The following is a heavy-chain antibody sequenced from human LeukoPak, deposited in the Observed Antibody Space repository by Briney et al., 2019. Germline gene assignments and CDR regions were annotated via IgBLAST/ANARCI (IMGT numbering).Heavy chain of an antibody. Sequence: GGSLRLSCTASAFTFDDYAMSWVRQAPGKGLEWVSTINWNGGSTGYADSVKGRFTISRDNAKNSLYLQMNSLRAEDMALYYCAKTSTSYCAGDCLPGYFDLWGRGTLVTVSS. D-gene: IGHD2-21*02. V-gene: IGHV3-20*04. CDR3: AKTSTSYCAGDCLPGYFDL. J-gene: IGHJ2*01. CDR1: AFTFDDYA. CDR2: INWNGGST.